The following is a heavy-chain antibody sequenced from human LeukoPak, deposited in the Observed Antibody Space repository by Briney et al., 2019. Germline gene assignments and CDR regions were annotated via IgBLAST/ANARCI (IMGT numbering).Heavy chain of an antibody. J-gene: IGHJ3*02. V-gene: IGHV3-53*01. CDR1: GLSVRSNF. D-gene: IGHD1-26*01. CDR2: IFSGGST. CDR3: ARGRRWDLLVSLIDASDI. Sequence: GGSLRLSCAAPGLSVRSNFMTWVRQAPGKGLGWGSAIFSGGSTYYADSVKGRFTISRDNSKNTVYLQMNSLRVEDTAVYYCARGRRWDLLVSLIDASDIWGQGTMVTVSS.